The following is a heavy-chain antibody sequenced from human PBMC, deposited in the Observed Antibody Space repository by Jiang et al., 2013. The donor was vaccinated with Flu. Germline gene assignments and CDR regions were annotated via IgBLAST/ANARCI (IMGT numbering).Heavy chain of an antibody. CDR1: GGSFSGYY. V-gene: IGHV4-34*01. J-gene: IGHJ4*02. CDR2: INHSGST. D-gene: IGHD3-10*01. Sequence: VYGGSFSGYYWSWIRQPPGKGLEWIGEINHSGSTNYNPSLKSRVTISVDTSKNQFSLKLSSVTAADTAVYYCTRGLAFGLRQHDYWGQGTLVTVSS. CDR3: TRGLAFGLRQHDY.